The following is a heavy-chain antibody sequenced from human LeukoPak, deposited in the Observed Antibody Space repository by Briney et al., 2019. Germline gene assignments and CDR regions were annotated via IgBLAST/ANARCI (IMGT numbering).Heavy chain of an antibody. D-gene: IGHD3-10*01. Sequence: SETLSLTCTVSGGSISSYYWSWIRQPAGKGLEWIGRIYTSGSTNYNPSLKSRVTMSVDTSKNQFSLKLSSVTAADTAVYYCARVDPGSITMSRGAGAFDIWGQGTMVTISS. V-gene: IGHV4-4*07. CDR1: GGSISSYY. CDR3: ARVDPGSITMSRGAGAFDI. CDR2: IYTSGST. J-gene: IGHJ3*02.